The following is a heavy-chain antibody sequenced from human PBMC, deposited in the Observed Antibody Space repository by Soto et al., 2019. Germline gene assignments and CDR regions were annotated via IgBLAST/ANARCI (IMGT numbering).Heavy chain of an antibody. CDR3: AAGTSNGLRYGSGSIDYYYYYGMDV. J-gene: IGHJ6*02. Sequence: SETLSLTCAVSGGSISSGGYSWSWIRQPPGKGLEWIGYIYHSGSTYYNPSLKSRVTISVDRSKNQFSLKLSSVTAADTAVYYCAAGTSNGLRYGSGSIDYYYYYGMDVWGQGTTVTVSS. CDR2: IYHSGST. V-gene: IGHV4-30-2*01. D-gene: IGHD3-10*01. CDR1: GGSISSGGYS.